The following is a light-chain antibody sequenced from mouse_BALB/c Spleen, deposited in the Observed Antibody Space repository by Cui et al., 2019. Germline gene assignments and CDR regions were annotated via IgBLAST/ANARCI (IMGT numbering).Light chain of an antibody. Sequence: VQLTQSPSYLAASPASTITINCRASKSISKYLAWYQEKPGKTNKLLIYSGSTLQSGIPSRFSGSGSGTDFTLTISSLEPEDFAMYYCQQHNEYPWTFGGGTKLEIK. V-gene: IGKV16-104*01. J-gene: IGKJ1*01. CDR3: QQHNEYPWT. CDR1: KSISKY. CDR2: SGS.